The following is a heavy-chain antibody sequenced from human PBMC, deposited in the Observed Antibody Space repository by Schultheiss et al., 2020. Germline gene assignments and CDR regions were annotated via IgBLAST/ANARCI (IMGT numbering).Heavy chain of an antibody. CDR1: GGSISSGGYY. D-gene: IGHD6-19*01. CDR2: IYTSGST. V-gene: IGHV4-61*02. Sequence: SETLSLTCTVSGGSISSGGYYWGWIRQPAGKGLEWIGRIYTSGSTYYNPSLKSRVTISVDTSKNQFSLKLSSVTAADTAVYYCARDQGSGWSRGAFDIWGQGTMVTVSS. CDR3: ARDQGSGWSRGAFDI. J-gene: IGHJ3*02.